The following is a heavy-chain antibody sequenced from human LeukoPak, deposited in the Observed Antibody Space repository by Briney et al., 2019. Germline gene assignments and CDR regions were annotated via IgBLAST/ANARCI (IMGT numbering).Heavy chain of an antibody. J-gene: IGHJ2*01. D-gene: IGHD4-17*01. V-gene: IGHV4-59*01. CDR2: IFYTGST. CDR1: GGSISSFY. Sequence: SETLSLTCTVSGGSISSFYWSWIRQPPGKGLEWIGYIFYTGSTTYNPSLKSRVTISVDTSKNQFSLKLRSVTAADTAVYYCARDYGDIPPDWYYDLWGRGTLVTVSS. CDR3: ARDYGDIPPDWYYDL.